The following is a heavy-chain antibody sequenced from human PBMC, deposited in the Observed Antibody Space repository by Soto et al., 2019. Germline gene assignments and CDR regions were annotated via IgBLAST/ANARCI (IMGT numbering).Heavy chain of an antibody. Sequence: SETLSLTCTVSGGSIISCGHYWSWIRQHPGKGLEWIGYIYHSGSTYYNPSLKSRVTISVDTSEKQFSLQLSSVTAADTAVYYCARVVYSGNFFDYWGQGTPVTVSS. D-gene: IGHD6-13*01. J-gene: IGHJ4*02. CDR2: IYHSGST. CDR3: ARVVYSGNFFDY. V-gene: IGHV4-31*03. CDR1: GGSIISCGHY.